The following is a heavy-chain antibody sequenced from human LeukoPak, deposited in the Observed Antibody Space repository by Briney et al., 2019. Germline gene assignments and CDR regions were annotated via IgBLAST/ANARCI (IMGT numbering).Heavy chain of an antibody. J-gene: IGHJ3*02. V-gene: IGHV1-69*05. Sequence: GASVKVSCKASGGTFSSYAISWVRQAPGQGLEWMGRIIPIFGTANYAQKFQGRVTITTDESTSTAYMELSSLRSEDTAVYYCASESAFGGSRDAFDIWGQGTMVIVSS. CDR2: IIPIFGTA. CDR1: GGTFSSYA. CDR3: ASESAFGGSRDAFDI. D-gene: IGHD4-23*01.